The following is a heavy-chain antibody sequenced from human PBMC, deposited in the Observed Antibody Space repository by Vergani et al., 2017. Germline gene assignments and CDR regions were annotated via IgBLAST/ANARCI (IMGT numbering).Heavy chain of an antibody. CDR2: ISSSSSYI. CDR3: ARGIWDLIPGLGY. CDR1: GFTFSSYS. J-gene: IGHJ4*02. V-gene: IGHV3-21*04. D-gene: IGHD2-2*01. Sequence: EVQLVESGGGLVKPGGSLRLSCAASGFTFSSYSMNWVRQAPGKGLEWVSSISSSSSYIYYADSVKGRFTISRDNAKNSLYLQMNSLRPEDTAVYFCARGIWDLIPGLGYWGQGTLVSVSS.